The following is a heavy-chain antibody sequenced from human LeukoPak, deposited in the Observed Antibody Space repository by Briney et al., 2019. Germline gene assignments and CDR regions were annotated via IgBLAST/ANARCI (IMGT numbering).Heavy chain of an antibody. Sequence: GGSLRLSCAASGFTFSNAWMNWVRQAPGKGLDWVSLIYSGGGTYYADSVKGRFTISRDNSNNTLYLQMNSLRAEDTAVYYCARATDTSGCCTFDNWGQGTLVTVSS. V-gene: IGHV3-53*01. CDR1: GFTFSNAW. D-gene: IGHD6-19*01. J-gene: IGHJ4*02. CDR2: IYSGGGT. CDR3: ARATDTSGCCTFDN.